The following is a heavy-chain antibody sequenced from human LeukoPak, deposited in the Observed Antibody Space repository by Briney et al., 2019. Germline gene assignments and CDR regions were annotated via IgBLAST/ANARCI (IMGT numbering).Heavy chain of an antibody. CDR1: GGSISSYY. CDR3: ARERAVTTYYYFDY. V-gene: IGHV4-4*07. CDR2: IYTSGTT. J-gene: IGHJ4*02. D-gene: IGHD4-17*01. Sequence: ASETLSLTCTVSGGSISSYYWSWIRQPAGKGLEWIGRIYTSGTTHYNPSLKSRVTISVDTSKNQFSLKLSSVTAADTAVYYCARERAVTTYYYFDYWGQGTLVTVSS.